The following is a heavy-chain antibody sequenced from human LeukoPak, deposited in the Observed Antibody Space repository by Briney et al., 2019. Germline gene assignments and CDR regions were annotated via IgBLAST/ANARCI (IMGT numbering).Heavy chain of an antibody. CDR1: GFTFSGFG. CDR3: AKGPLWFGGNDY. CDR2: MRSRSNNYAT. J-gene: IGHJ4*02. D-gene: IGHD3-10*01. V-gene: IGHV3-73*01. Sequence: PGGSLRLSCAVSGFTFSGFGIHWVRQASGKGLEWVGRMRSRSNNYATAYAASVRGRFTISRDDSKNTAYLQMNSLLTEDTAVYYCAKGPLWFGGNDYWGQGTLVTVSS.